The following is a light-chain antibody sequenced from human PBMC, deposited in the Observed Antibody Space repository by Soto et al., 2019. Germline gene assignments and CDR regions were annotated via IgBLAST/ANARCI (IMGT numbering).Light chain of an antibody. CDR2: GNS. Sequence: QSVLTQPPSVSGAPGQRVTISCTGSSSNIGAGYDVHWYQQLPGTAPKLLIYGNSNRPSGVPDRFSGSKSGTSASLAITGLQSEDEADYYCQSYDCRRRGGVFGGGTKLTVL. CDR1: SSNIGAGYD. J-gene: IGLJ2*01. CDR3: QSYDCRRRGGV. V-gene: IGLV1-40*01.